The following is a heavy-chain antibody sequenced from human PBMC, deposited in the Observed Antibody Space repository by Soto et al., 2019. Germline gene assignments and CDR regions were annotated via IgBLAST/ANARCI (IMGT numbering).Heavy chain of an antibody. CDR1: GFIFDDYG. Sequence: GGSLRLSCAAPGFIFDDYGMSWVRQAPGKGLEWVSGINWNGGSTGYADSVKGRFTISRDNAKNSLYLQMNSLRAEDTALYHCARIGGIIWIYYCYIDVWGKGTTGSVSS. CDR2: INWNGGST. D-gene: IGHD1-1*01. CDR3: ARIGGIIWIYYCYIDV. V-gene: IGHV3-20*01. J-gene: IGHJ6*03.